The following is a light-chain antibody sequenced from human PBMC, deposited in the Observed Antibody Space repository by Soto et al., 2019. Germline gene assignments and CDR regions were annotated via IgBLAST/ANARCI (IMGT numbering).Light chain of an antibody. V-gene: IGLV6-57*04. CDR1: RGSIASKY. J-gene: IGLJ2*01. CDR2: EDN. CDR3: QSSDSSNHVV. Sequence: NFMLTQPHSVSESPGKTVTISCTRSRGSIASKYVQWYQQRPGSAPTTVIYEDNQRPSGVPDRFSGSIDSSSNSASLTISGLKTEDEADYYCQSSDSSNHVVFGGGTKLTVL.